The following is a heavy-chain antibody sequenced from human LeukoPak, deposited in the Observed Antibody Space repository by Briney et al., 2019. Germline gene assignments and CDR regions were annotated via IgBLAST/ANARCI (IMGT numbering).Heavy chain of an antibody. D-gene: IGHD4-17*01. V-gene: IGHV3-23*01. CDR2: IRGSGSGGGP. Sequence: PGGSLRLSCTASGFTFSAYAMMWVRQAPGKGPEWVSAIRGSGSGGGPLYAAAVKGRFPISRDNSKYTLFLQMNSLRAEDTAVYYCARDPNGDYIGAFDMWGPGTMVTVSS. J-gene: IGHJ3*02. CDR1: GFTFSAYA. CDR3: ARDPNGDYIGAFDM.